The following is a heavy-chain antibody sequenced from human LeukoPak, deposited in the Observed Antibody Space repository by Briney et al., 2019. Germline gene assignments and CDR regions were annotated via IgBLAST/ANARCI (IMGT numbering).Heavy chain of an antibody. D-gene: IGHD1-26*01. J-gene: IGHJ4*02. CDR3: ARHSAISGSYGEDYFDY. Sequence: PGTLSLTRTVSGVSICSYYWSWIPQPAGKGLEWIGRIYTSGRTNYTPSLKSRVTMSVDTSKNQFSLKLSSVTAADTAVYYCARHSAISGSYGEDYFDYCGQGTLVTVSS. CDR2: IYTSGRT. V-gene: IGHV4-4*07. CDR1: GVSICSYY.